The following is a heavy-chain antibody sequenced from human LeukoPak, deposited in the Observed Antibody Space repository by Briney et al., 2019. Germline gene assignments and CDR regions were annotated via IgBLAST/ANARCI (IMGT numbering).Heavy chain of an antibody. CDR3: ARGRRGYSGYDEQTDY. D-gene: IGHD5-12*01. V-gene: IGHV3-74*01. Sequence: ETLSLTCAVSGGSISSSNWWSWVRPPPGKGLVWVPRISGDGRSTDYADSVKGRFTISRDNAKNTLYLQMNSLRAEDTAVYYCARGRRGYSGYDEQTDYWGQGTLVTVSS. CDR2: ISGDGRST. CDR1: GGSISSSNW. J-gene: IGHJ4*02.